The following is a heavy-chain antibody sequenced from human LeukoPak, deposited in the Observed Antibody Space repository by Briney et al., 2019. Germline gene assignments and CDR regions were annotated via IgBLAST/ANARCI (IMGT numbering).Heavy chain of an antibody. CDR1: AFTFSSYW. J-gene: IGHJ4*02. Sequence: PGGSLRLSCAASAFTFSSYWMHWVRHAPGKGLVWVSRINTDGSSTSYADSVKGRFTISRDNAKNTLYLQMNSLRAEDTAVYYCARLAYSGYDYWGQGTLVTVSS. V-gene: IGHV3-74*01. D-gene: IGHD5-12*01. CDR2: INTDGSST. CDR3: ARLAYSGYDY.